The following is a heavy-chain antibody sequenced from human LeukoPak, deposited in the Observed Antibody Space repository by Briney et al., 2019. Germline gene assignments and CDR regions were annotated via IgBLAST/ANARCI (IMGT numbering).Heavy chain of an antibody. CDR3: ARTEKPTTNYYYGMDV. V-gene: IGHV1-18*01. CDR2: ISAYNGNT. J-gene: IGHJ6*02. D-gene: IGHD4-17*01. Sequence: ASVKVSCKAPGYTFTSYGISWVRQAPGQGLEWMGWISAYNGNTNYAQKLQGRVTMTTDTSTSTAYMELRSLRSDDTAVYYCARTEKPTTNYYYGMDVWGQGTTVTVSS. CDR1: GYTFTSYG.